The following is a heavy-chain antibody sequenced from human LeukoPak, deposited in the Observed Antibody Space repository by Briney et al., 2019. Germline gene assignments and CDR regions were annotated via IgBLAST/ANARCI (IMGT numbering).Heavy chain of an antibody. CDR3: AREDSSGWPRFDY. Sequence: PLETLSLTCTVSGGSISSYYWSWIRQPPGKGLERIGYIYYSGSTNYNPSLTSRVTISVDTSKNQFSLKLSSVTAADTAVYYCAREDSSGWPRFDYWGQGTLVTVSS. D-gene: IGHD6-19*01. J-gene: IGHJ4*02. CDR2: IYYSGST. V-gene: IGHV4-59*01. CDR1: GGSISSYY.